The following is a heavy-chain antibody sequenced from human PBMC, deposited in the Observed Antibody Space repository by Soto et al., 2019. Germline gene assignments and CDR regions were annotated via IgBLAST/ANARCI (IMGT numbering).Heavy chain of an antibody. V-gene: IGHV1-3*01. CDR1: GYTFTSYA. CDR3: ARVEYFPPEGQGGNNYYFDY. D-gene: IGHD5-18*01. CDR2: INAGNGNT. J-gene: IGHJ4*02. Sequence: ASVKVSCKASGYTFTSYAMRWVRQAPGQRLEWMGWINAGNGNTKYSQKFQGRVTITRDTSASTAYMELSSLRSEDTAVYYCARVEYFPPEGQGGNNYYFDYGGRGPRVTLPS.